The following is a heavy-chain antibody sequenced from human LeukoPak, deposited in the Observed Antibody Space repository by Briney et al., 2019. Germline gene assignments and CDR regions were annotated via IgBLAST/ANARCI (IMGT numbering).Heavy chain of an antibody. V-gene: IGHV4-61*02. D-gene: IGHD2-15*01. CDR2: MYTSEST. J-gene: IGHJ3*02. CDR1: GGSINSGNYY. CDR3: ARYLGYCSGGSCLQWAFDI. Sequence: SETLSLTCTVSGGSINSGNYYWSWIRQPAGKGLEWIGRMYTSESTNYNPSLKSRVSISVDTSKNQFSLKLTSVTAADTAVYYCARYLGYCSGGSCLQWAFDIWGQGTMVTVSS.